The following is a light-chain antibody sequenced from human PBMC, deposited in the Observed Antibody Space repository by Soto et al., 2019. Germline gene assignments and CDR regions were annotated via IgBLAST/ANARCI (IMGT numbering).Light chain of an antibody. CDR1: QNIRNF. J-gene: IGKJ4*01. Sequence: QMTHSPSSLSASVGDTISSTCXASQNIRNFLNWYQWRPGQGPRLLIYTSSTLQSGVPSRFGGAGSGTEFTLTISSLQPEDFATYFCQQSSDTRITFGGGTKVDI. V-gene: IGKV1-39*01. CDR3: QQSSDTRIT. CDR2: TSS.